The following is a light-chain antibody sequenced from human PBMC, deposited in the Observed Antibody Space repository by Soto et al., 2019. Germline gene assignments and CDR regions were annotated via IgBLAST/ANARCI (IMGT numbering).Light chain of an antibody. CDR3: QQSYTTPRT. CDR1: QSISTF. CDR2: AAS. J-gene: IGKJ1*01. V-gene: IGKV1-39*01. Sequence: DIQMTQSPSSLSASVGDRVSVTCRASQSISTFLNWYQQRPGEAPTLLIYAASSLQSGVPSRFSGRGSGADFTLTIGSLQPEDFATYYCQQSYTTPRTFGQGTKVEVK.